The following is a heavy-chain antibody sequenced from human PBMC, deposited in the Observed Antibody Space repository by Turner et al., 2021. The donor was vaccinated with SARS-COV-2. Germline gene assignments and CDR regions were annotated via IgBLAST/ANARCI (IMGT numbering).Heavy chain of an antibody. CDR3: ARDYGGNYNDFDY. D-gene: IGHD4-4*01. CDR2: IYYSGST. CDR1: GGSISSGCYY. Sequence: QLQLQESGPGLVKPSQTLSLTCTVSGGSISSGCYYWSWIRQHPGKGLEWIGYIYYSGSTYYNPSHKRRVTISVDTYKNQFSLKLSAVTAADTAVYYWARDYGGNYNDFDYWGQGTLVTVSS. V-gene: IGHV4-31*03. J-gene: IGHJ4*02.